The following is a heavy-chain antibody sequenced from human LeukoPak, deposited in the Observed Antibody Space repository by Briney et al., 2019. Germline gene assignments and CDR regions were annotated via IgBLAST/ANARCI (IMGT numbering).Heavy chain of an antibody. V-gene: IGHV4-34*01. J-gene: IGHJ6*03. CDR3: ARLTKNDSGSYRFGKKKRGYMDV. D-gene: IGHD3-10*01. Sequence: SETLSLTCGVYGVASSGNYWSWIRQSPGRGLEWIGEINHSGSTNYNPSLKSRVTISVHTSKNQFSLKLSSVTAADTAVYYCARLTKNDSGSYRFGKKKRGYMDVWGKGTTVTISS. CDR1: GVASSGNY. CDR2: INHSGST.